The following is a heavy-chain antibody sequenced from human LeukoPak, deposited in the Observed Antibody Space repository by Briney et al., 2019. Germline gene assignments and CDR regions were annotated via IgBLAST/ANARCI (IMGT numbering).Heavy chain of an antibody. CDR1: GFTFSDYY. V-gene: IGHV3-11*01. D-gene: IGHD1-26*01. CDR2: ISSSGSTI. CDR3: AKGLDRGIAGTTPDY. Sequence: GGSLRLSCAASGFTFSDYYMSWIRQAPGKGLEWVSYISSSGSTIYYADSVKGRFTISRDNSKNTLYLQMNSLRAEDTAVYYCAKGLDRGIAGTTPDYWGQGTLITVSS. J-gene: IGHJ4*02.